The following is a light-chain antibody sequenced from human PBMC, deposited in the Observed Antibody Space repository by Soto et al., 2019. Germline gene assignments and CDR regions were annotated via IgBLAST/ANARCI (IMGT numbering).Light chain of an antibody. CDR3: STWDDNLSTWL. CDR2: SDN. V-gene: IGLV1-44*01. Sequence: QSVLTQPPSASGTPGQRVTISCSGRNSNVGRNSVNWYRQFPGMAPKLLLYSDNQRPSGVPDRFSGSKSGSSASLAISGLQSEDEADYHCSTWDDNLSTWLFGGGTKLTVL. J-gene: IGLJ3*02. CDR1: NSNVGRNS.